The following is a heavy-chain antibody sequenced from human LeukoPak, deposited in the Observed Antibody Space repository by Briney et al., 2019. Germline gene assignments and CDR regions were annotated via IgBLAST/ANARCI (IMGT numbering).Heavy chain of an antibody. CDR1: GYTFAGYY. J-gene: IGHJ6*03. CDR3: ARDALHPLSGYMDV. V-gene: IGHV1-2*02. D-gene: IGHD1-1*01. CDR2: INPNSGGT. Sequence: ASVKVSCKASGYTFAGYYMHWVRQAPGQGLEWMGWINPNSGGTNYAQKFQGRVTMTRDTSISTAYMELSRLRSDDTAVYYCARDALHPLSGYMDVWGKGTTVTVSS.